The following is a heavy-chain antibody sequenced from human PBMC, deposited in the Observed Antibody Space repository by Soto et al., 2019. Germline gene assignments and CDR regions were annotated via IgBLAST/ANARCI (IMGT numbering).Heavy chain of an antibody. CDR3: ARDYRASYPAYYYYGMDV. Sequence: QVQLQESGPGLVKPSQTLSLTCTVSGGSSNSGGYYCSWIRQHPGKGLEWIGYIYYSTYYNPSLKSRVTISVDTSKNQFSLKLSSVTAADTAVYYCARDYRASYPAYYYYGMDVWGQGTTITVSS. D-gene: IGHD3-16*02. CDR1: GGSSNSGGYY. CDR2: IYYST. V-gene: IGHV4-31*03. J-gene: IGHJ6*02.